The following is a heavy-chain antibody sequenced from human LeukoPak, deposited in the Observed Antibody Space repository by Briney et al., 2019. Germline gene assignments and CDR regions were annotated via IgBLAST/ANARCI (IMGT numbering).Heavy chain of an antibody. V-gene: IGHV4-59*08. D-gene: IGHD6-6*01. CDR3: ARWQYTISSGWFDP. CDR1: GGSISSLY. CDR2: IYYSGGT. J-gene: IGHJ5*02. Sequence: SETLSLTCTISGGSISSLYWSWTRQPPGKGLEWIGSIYYSGGTNYNPSLKSRVTISVDTSKIQFSLELSSVTAADTAVYYCARWQYTISSGWFDPWGQGTLVTVSS.